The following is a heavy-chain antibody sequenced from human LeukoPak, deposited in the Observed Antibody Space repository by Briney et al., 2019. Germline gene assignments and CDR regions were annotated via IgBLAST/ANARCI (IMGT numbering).Heavy chain of an antibody. D-gene: IGHD3-16*01. Sequence: PSQTLSLTCTVSGGSISSGDYYWSWIRQPPGKGLEWIGYIYSSGSTNYNPSLKSRVTISVDTSKNQFSLKLSSVTAADTAVYYCARGAPFRGVESWGQGTLVTVSS. CDR3: ARGAPFRGVES. J-gene: IGHJ4*02. CDR2: IYSSGST. CDR1: GGSISSGDYY. V-gene: IGHV4-61*08.